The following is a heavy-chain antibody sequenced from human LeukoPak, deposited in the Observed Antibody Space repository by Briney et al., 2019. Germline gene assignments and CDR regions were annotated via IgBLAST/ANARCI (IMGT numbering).Heavy chain of an antibody. V-gene: IGHV4-34*01. Sequence: PSETLSLTCAVYGGSFSGYYWSWIRQPPGKGVEWIGEINHSGSTNYNPSLKSRVTISVDTSKNQFSLKLSSVTAADTAVYYCAREKLWFGELLYEEMDVWGKGTTVTVSS. CDR2: INHSGST. J-gene: IGHJ6*04. CDR1: GGSFSGYY. CDR3: AREKLWFGELLYEEMDV. D-gene: IGHD3-10*01.